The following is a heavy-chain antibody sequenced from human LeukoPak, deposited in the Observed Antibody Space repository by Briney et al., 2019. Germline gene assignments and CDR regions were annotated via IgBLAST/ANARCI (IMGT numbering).Heavy chain of an antibody. V-gene: IGHV3-21*01. Sequence: GGSLRLSCAASGFTFSSYSMNWVRQAPGKGLEWVSSISSSSSYIYYADSVKGRFTISRDNAKNSLYLQMNSLRAEDTAVYYCARGSDPVLRFLEWLFDAFDIWGQGTMVTVSS. CDR1: GFTFSSYS. CDR2: ISSSSSYI. CDR3: ARGSDPVLRFLEWLFDAFDI. D-gene: IGHD3-3*01. J-gene: IGHJ3*02.